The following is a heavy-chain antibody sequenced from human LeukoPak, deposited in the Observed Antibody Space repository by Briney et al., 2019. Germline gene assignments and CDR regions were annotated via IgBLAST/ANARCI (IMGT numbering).Heavy chain of an antibody. D-gene: IGHD2-2*01. V-gene: IGHV3-30*04. J-gene: IGHJ6*02. Sequence: GGSLRLSCAASGFTFSSYAMHWVRQAPGKGLEWVAVISYDGSNKYYADSVKGRFTISRDNSKDTLYLQMNSLRAEDTAVYYCARDLVPADIHFYYYYYGMDVWGQGTTVTVSS. CDR3: ARDLVPADIHFYYYYYGMDV. CDR1: GFTFSSYA. CDR2: ISYDGSNK.